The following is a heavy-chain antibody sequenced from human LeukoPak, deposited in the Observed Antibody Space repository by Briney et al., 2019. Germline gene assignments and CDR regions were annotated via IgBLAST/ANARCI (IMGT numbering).Heavy chain of an antibody. J-gene: IGHJ4*02. D-gene: IGHD3-10*01. CDR2: ISYGGTNK. Sequence: PGGSLRLSCAAPGFTFSNYAMHWVRQAPGRGLEWVALISYGGTNKYYADSVKGRFTISRDNSKNTLYLQMNSLRAEDTAVYYCASEGTYVDDYWGQGTLVTVSS. CDR3: ASEGTYVDDY. CDR1: GFTFSNYA. V-gene: IGHV3-30*04.